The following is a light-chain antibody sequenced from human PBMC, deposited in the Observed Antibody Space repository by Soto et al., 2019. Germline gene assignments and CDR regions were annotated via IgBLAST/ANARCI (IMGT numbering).Light chain of an antibody. J-gene: IGLJ2*01. CDR2: LNSDGSH. CDR1: SGHSSYA. CDR3: QTCGTGIPV. Sequence: QPVLTQSPSASASLGASVKLTCTLSSGHSSYAIAWHQQQPEKGPRYLMKLNSDGSHSKGDGIPDRFSGSSSGAERYLTISSLQSEDEADYYCQTCGTGIPVFGGGTKLTVL. V-gene: IGLV4-69*01.